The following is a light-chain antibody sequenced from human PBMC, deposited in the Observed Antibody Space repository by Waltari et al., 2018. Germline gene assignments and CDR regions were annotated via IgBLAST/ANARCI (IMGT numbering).Light chain of an antibody. CDR1: SSNIGTNS. CDR2: NND. Sequence: QSVLTHPPSASGTPGQTVTTSSSGSSSNIGTNSLHWYQQLPGTAPRLIIFNNDQRLSGVPDRFSASKSGTSASLAISGLQSEDEADYYCAAWDDSLNGLFGGGTKLTVL. CDR3: AAWDDSLNGL. J-gene: IGLJ3*02. V-gene: IGLV1-44*01.